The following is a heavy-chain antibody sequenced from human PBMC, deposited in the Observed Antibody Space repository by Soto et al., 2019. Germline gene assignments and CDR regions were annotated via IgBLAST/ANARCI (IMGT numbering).Heavy chain of an antibody. J-gene: IGHJ4*02. V-gene: IGHV1-2*02. CDR3: AITLIHLWSDSFDS. D-gene: IGHD5-18*01. CDR2: INPDSGGT. CDR1: GYIFTNYY. Sequence: QVQLMQSGAEVKKPGASLKVSCRASGYIFTNYYVHWVRQAPGQGLEYMGWINPDSGGTNYPQKFQGRVTMTRDTSISTAYMDLRRLKSDDTAVYFCAITLIHLWSDSFDSWGQGTLVTVSS.